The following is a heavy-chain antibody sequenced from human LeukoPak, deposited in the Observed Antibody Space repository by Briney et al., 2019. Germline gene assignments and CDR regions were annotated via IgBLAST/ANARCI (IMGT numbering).Heavy chain of an antibody. J-gene: IGHJ4*02. CDR1: GFTFSNYA. CDR3: AKRLGDQRAFDY. CDR2: ISGTSGTI. D-gene: IGHD2-21*02. V-gene: IGHV3-23*01. Sequence: GGSLRLSCAASGFTFSNYAMSWVRQAPGKRPEWVSGISGTSGTINYADPVKGRFTISRDNSKNTVYLQMNSLRAEDTAVYYCAKRLGDQRAFDYWGQGTLVTVSS.